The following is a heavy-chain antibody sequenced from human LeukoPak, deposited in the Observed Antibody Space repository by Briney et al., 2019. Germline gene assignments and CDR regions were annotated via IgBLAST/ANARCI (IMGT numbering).Heavy chain of an antibody. Sequence: PGGSLRLSCAASGFTFSSYSMNWVRQAPGKGLEWVSYISSSSSAIYYADSVKGRFTISRDNAKNSLYLQMNSLRAEDTAVYYCARDHRMTAAAKLSFDYWGQGTLVTVSS. CDR1: GFTFSSYS. CDR2: ISSSSSAI. CDR3: ARDHRMTAAAKLSFDY. J-gene: IGHJ4*02. V-gene: IGHV3-48*01. D-gene: IGHD6-13*01.